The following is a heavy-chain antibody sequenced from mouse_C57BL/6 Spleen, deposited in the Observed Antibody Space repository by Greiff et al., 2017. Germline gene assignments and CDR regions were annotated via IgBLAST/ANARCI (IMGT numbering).Heavy chain of an antibody. V-gene: IGHV6-3*01. CDR2: IRLKSDNYAT. Sequence: EVMLVESGGGLVQPGGSMKLSCVASGFTFSNYWMNWVRQSPEQGLEWVAQIRLKSDNYATHYAESVKGRFTISRDDSKSSVYLQMNNLSAEDTGIYYCTALYGSSYLYAMDYWGQGTSVTVSS. CDR3: TALYGSSYLYAMDY. D-gene: IGHD1-1*01. CDR1: GFTFSNYW. J-gene: IGHJ4*01.